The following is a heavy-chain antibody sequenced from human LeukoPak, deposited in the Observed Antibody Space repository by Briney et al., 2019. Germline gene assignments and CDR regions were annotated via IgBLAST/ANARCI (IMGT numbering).Heavy chain of an antibody. CDR2: FYYSGST. Sequence: SETLSLTCTVSGGSISSYYWSWIRQPPGKGLEWIGYFYYSGSTNYNPSLKSRVTISVDTSKNQFSLKLSSVTAADTAVYYCARFPASGEMAYYFDYWGQGTLVTVSS. D-gene: IGHD5-24*01. J-gene: IGHJ4*02. V-gene: IGHV4-59*01. CDR1: GGSISSYY. CDR3: ARFPASGEMAYYFDY.